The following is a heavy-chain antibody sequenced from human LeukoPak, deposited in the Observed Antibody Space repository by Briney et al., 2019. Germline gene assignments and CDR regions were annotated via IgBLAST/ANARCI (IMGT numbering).Heavy chain of an antibody. V-gene: IGHV4-39*01. Sequence: PSETLSLTCTVSGGSVSSSSYYWGWIRQPPGKGLEWIGSIYYSGSAYYNPSLKSRVTISVDTSKNQFSLKLSSVTAADTAVYHCARHLVDFGDYAWFDPWGQGTLVTVS. D-gene: IGHD4-17*01. J-gene: IGHJ5*02. CDR2: IYYSGSA. CDR1: GGSVSSSSYY. CDR3: ARHLVDFGDYAWFDP.